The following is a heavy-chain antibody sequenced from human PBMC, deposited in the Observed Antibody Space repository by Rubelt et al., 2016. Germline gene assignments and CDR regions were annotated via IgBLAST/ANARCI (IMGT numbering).Heavy chain of an antibody. CDR1: GYTFSSYA. V-gene: IGHV3-30*04. CDR2: ISYDGSNK. D-gene: IGHD2-2*01. J-gene: IGHJ4*02. CDR3: AREITPADLD. Sequence: QVQLVESGGGVVQPGRSLRLSCAASGYTFSSYAMHWVRQAPGKGLEWVAVISYDGSNKYYADSVKGRFTISSDNSKNTLYLQMNSLRAEDTAVYYCAREITPADLDWGQGTLVTVSS.